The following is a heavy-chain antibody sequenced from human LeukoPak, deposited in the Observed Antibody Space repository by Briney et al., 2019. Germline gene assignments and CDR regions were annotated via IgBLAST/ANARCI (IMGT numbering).Heavy chain of an antibody. CDR3: ARDVRGAGWEYYFDY. Sequence: SQTLSLTCTVSGGSISSGSYYWSWIRQPAGKGLEWIGRIYTSGSTNYNPSLKSRVTISVDTSKNQFSLKLSSVTAADTAVYYCARDVRGAGWEYYFDYWGQGTLVTVSS. J-gene: IGHJ4*02. V-gene: IGHV4-61*02. D-gene: IGHD3-10*02. CDR1: GGSISSGSYY. CDR2: IYTSGST.